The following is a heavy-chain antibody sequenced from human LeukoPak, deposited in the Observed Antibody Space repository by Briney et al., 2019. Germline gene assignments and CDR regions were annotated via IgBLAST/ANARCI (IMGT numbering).Heavy chain of an antibody. Sequence: PGGSLRLSCAASGFTVSSNYMSWVRQAPGKGLEWVSVIYSGGSTYYADSVKGRFTISRDNSKNTLYLQMNSLRAEDTAVYYCARAIGDRIAVAFFDYWGQGTLVTVSS. CDR2: IYSGGST. D-gene: IGHD6-19*01. CDR3: ARAIGDRIAVAFFDY. J-gene: IGHJ4*02. CDR1: GFTVSSNY. V-gene: IGHV3-66*01.